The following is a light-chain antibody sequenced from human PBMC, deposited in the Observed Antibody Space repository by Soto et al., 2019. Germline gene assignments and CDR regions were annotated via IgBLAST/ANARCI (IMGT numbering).Light chain of an antibody. CDR3: HQYSNWPPWT. Sequence: EIVLTQSPGTLSLSPGERATLSCRASQSVSSSYLAWYQQKPGQAPRLLILGASSRATGIPARFSASGSGTEFTLTISSLQSEDSAVYYCHQYSNWPPWTFGPGTKVDIK. CDR2: GAS. J-gene: IGKJ1*01. CDR1: QSVSSSY. V-gene: IGKV3-20*01.